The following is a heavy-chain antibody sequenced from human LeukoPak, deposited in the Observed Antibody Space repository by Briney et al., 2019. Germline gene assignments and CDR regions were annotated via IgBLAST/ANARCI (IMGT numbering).Heavy chain of an antibody. J-gene: IGHJ5*02. CDR1: GGSISSSSYY. V-gene: IGHV4-39*01. CDR3: ARLPSPDYDFWSGYFNNWFDP. D-gene: IGHD3-3*01. Sequence: PSETLSLTCTVSGGSISSSSYYWGWIRQPPGTGLEWIGSIYYSGSTYYNPSLKSRVTISVDTSKNQFSLKLSSVTAADTAVYYCARLPSPDYDFWSGYFNNWFDPWGQGTLVTVSS. CDR2: IYYSGST.